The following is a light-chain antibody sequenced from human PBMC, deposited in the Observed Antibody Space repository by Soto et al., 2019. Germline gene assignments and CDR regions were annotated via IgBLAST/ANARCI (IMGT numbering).Light chain of an antibody. CDR2: SNN. V-gene: IGLV1-44*01. J-gene: IGLJ1*01. CDR1: SSNIGSNA. CDR3: AAWDDSLNGYV. Sequence: QLVLTQPPSASGTPGQRVTISCSGSSSNIGSNAVNWYQQLPGTAPKLLIYSNNQRPSGVPDRFSGSKYGTSASLAISGLQYDDEADDYCAAWDDSLNGYVFGTGTKLTVL.